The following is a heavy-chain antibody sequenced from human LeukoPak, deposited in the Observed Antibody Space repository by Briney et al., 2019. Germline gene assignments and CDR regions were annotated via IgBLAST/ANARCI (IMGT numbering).Heavy chain of an antibody. J-gene: IGHJ4*02. CDR2: IVVGSGNT. V-gene: IGHV1-58*02. Sequence: GTSVKLSCKASGFAFTSSAMQWVRLARGQRLEWVGWIVVGSGNTNYAHTFPERVTITRDMSTSTAYMELSRLRSEDTAVYCCAAGVLSSGYTAYWGQGTLVTVSS. CDR3: AAGVLSSGYTAY. CDR1: GFAFTSSA. D-gene: IGHD3-22*01.